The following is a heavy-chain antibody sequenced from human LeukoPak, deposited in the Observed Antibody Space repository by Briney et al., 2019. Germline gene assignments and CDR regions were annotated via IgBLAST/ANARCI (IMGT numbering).Heavy chain of an antibody. CDR2: INPSAGST. D-gene: IGHD1-26*01. CDR1: GYTFTSYY. Sequence: GASVKVSCKASGYTFTSYYIHWVRQAPGQGLEWMGLINPSAGSTNYAQKFQGRVTMTRDTSISTAYMELSRLRSDDTAVYYCARDMDSGPDFFDYWGLGTLVTVSS. CDR3: ARDMDSGPDFFDY. J-gene: IGHJ4*02. V-gene: IGHV1-46*01.